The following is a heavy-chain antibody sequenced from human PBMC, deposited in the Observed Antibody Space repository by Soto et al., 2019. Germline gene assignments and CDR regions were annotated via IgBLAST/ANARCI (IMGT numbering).Heavy chain of an antibody. Sequence: QVQLVQSGAEVKRPGASVKVSCKASGYTFTGYYMHWVRQAPGHGLEWMGWINPNSGATNYAQKFQGRVTMTRGTSIITVYMELRRLRSDDTAVYYCAYGGYDRGGNYFFDYWGQGTLVTVSS. V-gene: IGHV1-2*02. CDR2: INPNSGAT. CDR1: GYTFTGYY. D-gene: IGHD5-12*01. CDR3: AYGGYDRGGNYFFDY. J-gene: IGHJ4*02.